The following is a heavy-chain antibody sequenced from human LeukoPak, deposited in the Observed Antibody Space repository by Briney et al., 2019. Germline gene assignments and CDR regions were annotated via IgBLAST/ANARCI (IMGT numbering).Heavy chain of an antibody. J-gene: IGHJ4*02. CDR1: GFTFSTYA. CDR2: ITGSGSST. V-gene: IGHV3-23*01. D-gene: IGHD2-15*01. CDR3: ASRWWLETYYFDY. Sequence: GGSLRLSCAASGFTFSTYAMTWVRQAPGKGLEWVSTITGSGSSTYYADSVTGRFTISRDNSKKMLYLQMNSLRAEDTAAYYCASRWWLETYYFDYWGQGTLVTVPS.